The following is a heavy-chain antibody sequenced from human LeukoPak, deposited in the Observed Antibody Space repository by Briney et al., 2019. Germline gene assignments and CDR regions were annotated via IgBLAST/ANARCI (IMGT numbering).Heavy chain of an antibody. CDR2: ISAYNGNT. Sequence: ASVKVSCKTSGYTFTSYGISWVRQAPGQGLEWMGWISAYNGNTNYAQKLQGRVTMTTNTSTNTAYMELRSLRSDDTAVYYCARDSRSTNQRTKYCNGGRCYLGGFDIWGQGTMVTVSS. CDR3: ARDSRSTNQRTKYCNGGRCYLGGFDI. CDR1: GYTFTSYG. V-gene: IGHV1-18*01. D-gene: IGHD2-15*01. J-gene: IGHJ3*02.